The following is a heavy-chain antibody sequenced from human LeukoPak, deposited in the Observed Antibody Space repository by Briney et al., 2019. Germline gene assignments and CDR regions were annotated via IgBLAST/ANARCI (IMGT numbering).Heavy chain of an antibody. J-gene: IGHJ4*02. CDR3: ASPRPAAAYYYFDY. CDR1: GGTFSSYT. CDR2: IIPILGIA. V-gene: IGHV1-69*02. D-gene: IGHD6-13*01. Sequence: SVKVSCKASGGTFSSYTISWVRQAPGQGLEWMGRIIPILGIANYAQKFQGRVTITADKSTSTAYMELSSLRSEDTAVYDCASPRPAAAYYYFDYWGQGTLVTVSS.